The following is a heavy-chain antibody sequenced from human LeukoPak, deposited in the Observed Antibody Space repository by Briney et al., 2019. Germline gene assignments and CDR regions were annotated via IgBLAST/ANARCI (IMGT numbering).Heavy chain of an antibody. J-gene: IGHJ5*02. D-gene: IGHD4-17*01. CDR2: IYYSGST. CDR1: GGSISSYY. CDR3: ARANPPRSTVTTSTGYYNWFDP. V-gene: IGHV4-59*12. Sequence: PSETLSLTCTVSGGSISSYYWSWIRQPPGKGLEWIGYIYYSGSTNYNPSLKSRVTISVDTSKNQFSLKLSSVTAADTAVYYCARANPPRSTVTTSTGYYNWFDPWGQGTLVTVSS.